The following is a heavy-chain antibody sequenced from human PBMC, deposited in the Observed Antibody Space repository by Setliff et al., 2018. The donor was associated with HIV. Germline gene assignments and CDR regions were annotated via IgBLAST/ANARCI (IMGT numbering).Heavy chain of an antibody. D-gene: IGHD6-19*01. CDR3: ARDLSGWNYFDL. CDR1: GFTFSSYA. V-gene: IGHV3-23*01. J-gene: IGHJ4*02. Sequence: GGSLRLSCAASGFTFSSYAMSWVRQAPGKGLEWVSTISTSGANTYDADSMKGRFTISRDNSKNTLYLQMNSLGAEDTAVYYCARDLSGWNYFDLWGQGTLVTVSS. CDR2: ISTSGANT.